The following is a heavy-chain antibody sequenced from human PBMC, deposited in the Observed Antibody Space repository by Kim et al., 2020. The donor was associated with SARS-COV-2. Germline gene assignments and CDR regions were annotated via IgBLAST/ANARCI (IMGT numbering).Heavy chain of an antibody. CDR2: ISGGGEGT. J-gene: IGHJ6*03. D-gene: IGHD3-3*02. V-gene: IGHV3-23*01. CDR1: GFSVGTFG. CDR3: ARRFPPGHLLVGLGAMD. Sequence: GGSLRLSCAASGFSVGTFGMNWVRQAPEKGLEWVAAISGGGEGTFDAYSLGGLFTVSRDNSKTIFYLLMESLIGDNTGVYYCARRFPPGHLLVGLGAMD.